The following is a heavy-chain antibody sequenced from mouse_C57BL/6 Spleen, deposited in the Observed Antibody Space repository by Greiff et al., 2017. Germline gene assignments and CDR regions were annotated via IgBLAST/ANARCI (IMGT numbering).Heavy chain of an antibody. CDR3: ASSSCSYYAMDY. CDR1: GYTFTSYW. V-gene: IGHV1-64*01. Sequence: QVQLQQPGAELVKPGASVKLSCKASGYTFTSYWIPWVKQRPGQGLEWIGMIHPNSGSTNYNEKFKSKATLTVDKSSSTAYMQLSSLTSEDSAVYYSASSSCSYYAMDYWGEGTSVTVSS. J-gene: IGHJ4*01. D-gene: IGHD3-2*02. CDR2: IHPNSGST.